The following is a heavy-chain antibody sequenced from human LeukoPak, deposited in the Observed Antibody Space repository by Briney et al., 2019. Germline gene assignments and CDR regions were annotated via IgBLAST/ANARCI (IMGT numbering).Heavy chain of an antibody. CDR1: GGSFSGYY. D-gene: IGHD2-2*01. J-gene: IGHJ5*02. CDR3: GRRGDIVVVPAARLNWFDP. V-gene: IGHV4-34*01. CDR2: INHSGST. Sequence: SETLTLTCAVYGGSFSGYYWSWIRQPPGKGLEWIGEINHSGSTNYNPSLKSRVTISVDTSKNQFSLKLSSVTAADTAVYYCGRRGDIVVVPAARLNWFDPWGEGTLVTVSS.